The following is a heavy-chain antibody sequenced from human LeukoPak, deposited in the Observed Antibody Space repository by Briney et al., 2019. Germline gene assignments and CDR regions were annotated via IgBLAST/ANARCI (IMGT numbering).Heavy chain of an antibody. Sequence: SEALSLTCTVSGGSISSYYWSWIRQPAGKGLEWIGRIYTSGSTNYNPSLKSRVTISLDKSRNQFSLKLSSVTAADTAVYYCARDNAFDIWGQGTMVTVSS. CDR2: IYTSGST. CDR3: ARDNAFDI. J-gene: IGHJ3*02. V-gene: IGHV4-4*07. CDR1: GGSISSYY.